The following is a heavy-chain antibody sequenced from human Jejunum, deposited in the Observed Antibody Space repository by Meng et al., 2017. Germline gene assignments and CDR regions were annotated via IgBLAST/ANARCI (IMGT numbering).Heavy chain of an antibody. J-gene: IGHJ4*02. CDR2: IYYSGSS. D-gene: IGHD2-8*02. Sequence: QVQLQESGPGLVKPSQTLSLTCTVSGGSINTGDYYWSWIRQSPGKGLEWIAYIYYSGSSYSKSSLRSRVIISIDTSKNQFSLILSAVTAADTAVYYCARHPTGGYNYFDYWGQGTLVTVSS. CDR3: ARHPTGGYNYFDY. CDR1: GGSINTGDYY. V-gene: IGHV4-30-4*01.